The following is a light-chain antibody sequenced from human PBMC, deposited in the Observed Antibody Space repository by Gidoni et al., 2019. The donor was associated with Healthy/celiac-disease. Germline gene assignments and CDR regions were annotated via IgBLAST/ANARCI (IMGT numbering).Light chain of an antibody. J-gene: IGKJ3*01. CDR3: QKSYSTPVT. CDR1: QSIISY. Sequence: IQITHSPSSLSASVGDRVTITFRASQSIISYLNWYQQKPGKAPKLLIYAASSLQSGVPSRFSGSGSGKDFTLTISSLQPEDFATYYCQKSYSTPVTLGTGTKVEIK. V-gene: IGKV1-39*01. CDR2: AAS.